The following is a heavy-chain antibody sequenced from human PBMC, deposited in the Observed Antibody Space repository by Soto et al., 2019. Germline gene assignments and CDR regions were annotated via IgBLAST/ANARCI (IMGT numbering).Heavy chain of an antibody. CDR3: ARYSSSWYLFDY. Sequence: KTSETLSLTCTVSGGSISSYYWSWIRQPPGKGLEWIGYIYYSGSTNYNPSLKSRVTISVDTSKNQFSLKLSSVTAADTAVYYCARYSSSWYLFDYWGQGTLVTVSS. V-gene: IGHV4-59*01. CDR2: IYYSGST. D-gene: IGHD6-13*01. CDR1: GGSISSYY. J-gene: IGHJ4*02.